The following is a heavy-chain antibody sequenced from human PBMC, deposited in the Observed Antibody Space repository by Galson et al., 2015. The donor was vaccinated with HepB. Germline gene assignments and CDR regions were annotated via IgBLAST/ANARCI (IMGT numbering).Heavy chain of an antibody. V-gene: IGHV1-69*06. Sequence: SVKVSCKASGGTFSSYAISWVRQAPGQGLEWMGGIIPIFGTANYAQKFQGRVTITADKSTSTAYMELSSLRSEDTAMYYCARLECTHDVCYTFHVFAFHIWGQGTMVTVSS. CDR1: GGTFSSYA. CDR3: ARLECTHDVCYTFHVFAFHI. D-gene: IGHD2-8*01. CDR2: IIPIFGTA. J-gene: IGHJ3*02.